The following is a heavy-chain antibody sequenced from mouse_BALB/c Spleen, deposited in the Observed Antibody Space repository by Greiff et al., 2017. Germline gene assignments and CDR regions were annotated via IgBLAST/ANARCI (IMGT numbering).Heavy chain of an antibody. J-gene: IGHJ3*01. D-gene: IGHD2-3*01. Sequence: QVQLKQSGAELMKPGASVKISCKATGYTFSSYWIEWVKQRPGHGLEWIGEILPGSGSTNYNEKFKGKATFTADTSSNTAYMQLSSLTSEDSAVYYCARFDGLFAYWGQGTLVTVSA. CDR2: ILPGSGST. V-gene: IGHV1-9*01. CDR3: ARFDGLFAY. CDR1: GYTFSSYW.